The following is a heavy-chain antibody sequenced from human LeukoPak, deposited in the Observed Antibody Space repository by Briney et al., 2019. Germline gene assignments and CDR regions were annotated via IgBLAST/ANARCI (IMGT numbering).Heavy chain of an antibody. V-gene: IGHV3-23*01. J-gene: IGHJ4*02. Sequence: GGSLRLSCAASGFTFSSYAMSWVRQAPGKGLEWVSAISGSGGSTYYADSVKGRFTISRDNSKNTLYLQMNSLRAEDTAVYYCAKAQGELPHPAYYVDNGGQGTLVTVSS. CDR3: AKAQGELPHPAYYVDN. D-gene: IGHD1-26*01. CDR2: ISGSGGST. CDR1: GFTFSSYA.